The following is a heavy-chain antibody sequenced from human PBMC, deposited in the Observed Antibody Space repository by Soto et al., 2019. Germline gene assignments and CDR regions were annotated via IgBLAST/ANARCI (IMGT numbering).Heavy chain of an antibody. CDR2: IYYTGSS. CDR1: GISVTRGSYF. D-gene: IGHD1-1*01. Sequence: SETLSLTCTVSGISVTRGSYFWSWIRQPPGKGLEWIGSIYYTGSSKYSPSLKSRVTISIDTSNNQFSLRLSSVTAADTAVYYCARDPGKMRTTTSFDYWGPGALVTVSS. V-gene: IGHV4-61*01. J-gene: IGHJ4*02. CDR3: ARDPGKMRTTTSFDY.